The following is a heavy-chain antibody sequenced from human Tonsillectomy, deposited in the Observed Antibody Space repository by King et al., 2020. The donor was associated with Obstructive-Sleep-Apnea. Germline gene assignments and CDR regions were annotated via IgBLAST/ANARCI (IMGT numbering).Heavy chain of an antibody. Sequence: VQLQQWGAGLLKPSETLSLTCAVYGGSFSGYYWSWTRQPPGKGLEWIGEINHSGSTNYNPSLKSRVTISVDTSKNQFSLKLSSVTAADTAVYYCARGRYYGSGSYYSSNYYYYGMDVWGQGTTVTVSS. CDR3: ARGRYYGSGSYYSSNYYYYGMDV. J-gene: IGHJ6*02. CDR2: INHSGST. CDR1: GGSFSGYY. D-gene: IGHD3-10*01. V-gene: IGHV4-34*01.